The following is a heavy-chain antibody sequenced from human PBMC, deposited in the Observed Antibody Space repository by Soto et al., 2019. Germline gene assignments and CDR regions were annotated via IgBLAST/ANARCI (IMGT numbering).Heavy chain of an antibody. CDR2: INWNDAK. J-gene: IGHJ6*02. V-gene: IGHV2-70*01. CDR3: ARATYGDYLLGMDV. CDR1: GFSLSTAGVS. Sequence: SGPTLVNPTQTLTLTCTFSGFSLSTAGVSVRWIRQPPGKALEWLALINWNDAKYYSTSLKTRLTISKDTSKNQVVRRMTNVDPEDTATYYCARATYGDYLLGMDVWGQGTTVTVSS. D-gene: IGHD4-17*01.